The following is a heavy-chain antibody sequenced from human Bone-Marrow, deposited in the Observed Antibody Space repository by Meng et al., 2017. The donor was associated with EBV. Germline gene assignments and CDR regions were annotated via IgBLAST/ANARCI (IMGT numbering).Heavy chain of an antibody. J-gene: IGHJ4*02. CDR1: GGSISSGGYY. CDR2: IYYSGST. CDR3: ASGSTAAGTDY. Sequence: QVQLQESGPGLVKPSQTLPLTCAVSGGSISSGGYYWSWIRQPPGKGLEWIGYIYYSGSTYYNPSLKSRVTISVDTSKNQFSLKLSSVTAADTAVYYCASGSTAAGTDYWGQGTLVTVSS. V-gene: IGHV4-30-4*01. D-gene: IGHD6-13*01.